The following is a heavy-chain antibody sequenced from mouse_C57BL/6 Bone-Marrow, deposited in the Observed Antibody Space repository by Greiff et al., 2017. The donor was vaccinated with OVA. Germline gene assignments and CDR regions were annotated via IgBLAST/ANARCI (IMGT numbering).Heavy chain of an antibody. D-gene: IGHD1-1*01. CDR1: GFTFSDYG. CDR2: ISSGSSTI. Sequence: DVKLVESGGGLVKPGGSLKLSCAASGFTFSDYGLHWVRQAPEKGLEWVAYISSGSSTIYYADTVKGRFTISRDNAKNTLFLQMTRLRSEDTAMYYCARALRYWYFDVWGTGTTVTVSS. V-gene: IGHV5-17*01. CDR3: ARALRYWYFDV. J-gene: IGHJ1*03.